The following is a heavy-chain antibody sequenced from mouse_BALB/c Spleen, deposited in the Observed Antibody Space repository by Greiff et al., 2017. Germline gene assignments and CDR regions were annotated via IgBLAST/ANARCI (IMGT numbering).Heavy chain of an antibody. D-gene: IGHD3-1*01. V-gene: IGHV5-12-2*01. CDR3: ARQELGLRFAY. Sequence: DVMLVESGGGLVQPGGSLKLSCAASGFTFSSYTMSWVRQTPEKRLEWVAYISNGGGSTYYPDTVKGRFTISRDNAKNTLYLQMSSLKSEDTAMYYCARQELGLRFAYWGQGTLVTVSA. CDR2: ISNGGGST. CDR1: GFTFSSYT. J-gene: IGHJ3*01.